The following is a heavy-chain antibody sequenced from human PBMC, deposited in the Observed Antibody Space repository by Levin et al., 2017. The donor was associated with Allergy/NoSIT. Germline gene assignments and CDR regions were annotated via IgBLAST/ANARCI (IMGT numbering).Heavy chain of an antibody. J-gene: IGHJ4*02. CDR3: AKQRYCSGGTCSGDLDY. CDR1: GFTFSNYA. Sequence: GGSLRLSCAASGFTFSNYAMTWVRQTPGKGLEWVSSISGSGGSTYYADSVKGRFTISRDNSKNTLFLLMNSLRAEDAAVYYCAKQRYCSGGTCSGDLDYWGQGTLVTVSS. D-gene: IGHD2-15*01. V-gene: IGHV3-23*01. CDR2: ISGSGGST.